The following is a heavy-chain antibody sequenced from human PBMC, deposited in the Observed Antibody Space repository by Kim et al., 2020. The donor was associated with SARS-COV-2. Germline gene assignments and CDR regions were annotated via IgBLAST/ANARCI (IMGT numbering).Heavy chain of an antibody. CDR1: GVSISTFH. CDR2: IYYTGSD. CDR3: AKWAYTSGWGGFDY. J-gene: IGHJ4*02. Sequence: SETLSLTCTVSGVSISTFHWSWIRQPPGKPLEWIGYIYYTGSDNYNPSLKSRVTMSLDTATNQFSLKLISVTTADTAVYYCAKWAYTSGWGGFDYWGQG. V-gene: IGHV4-59*01. D-gene: IGHD6-19*01.